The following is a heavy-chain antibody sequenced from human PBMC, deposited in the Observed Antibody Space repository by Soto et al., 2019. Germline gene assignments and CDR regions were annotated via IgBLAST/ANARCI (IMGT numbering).Heavy chain of an antibody. CDR3: ARKTRVVTPYDY. J-gene: IGHJ4*02. V-gene: IGHV4-4*02. D-gene: IGHD2-21*02. CDR1: GGSISSSNW. CDR2: IYHSGST. Sequence: NPSETLSLTCAVSGGSISSSNWGSWVRQPPGKGLEWIGEIYHSGSTNYNPSLKSRVTISVDKSKNQFSLKLSSVTAADTAVYYCARKTRVVTPYDYWGQGTLVTVSS.